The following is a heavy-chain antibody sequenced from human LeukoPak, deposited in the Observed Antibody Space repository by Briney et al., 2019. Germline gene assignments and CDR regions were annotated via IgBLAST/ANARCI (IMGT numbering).Heavy chain of an antibody. V-gene: IGHV3-48*01. J-gene: IGHJ4*02. CDR1: GFTFSSYS. CDR3: TRYCSSDICYRAFDY. D-gene: IGHD2-2*02. Sequence: GGSLRLSCAASGFTFSSYSMNWVRQAPGKGLEWVSYISRSAIYYADSVKGRFTISRDNAKNTLYLQMNSLRAEDTAVYYCTRYCSSDICYRAFDYWGQGTLVTVSS. CDR2: ISRSAI.